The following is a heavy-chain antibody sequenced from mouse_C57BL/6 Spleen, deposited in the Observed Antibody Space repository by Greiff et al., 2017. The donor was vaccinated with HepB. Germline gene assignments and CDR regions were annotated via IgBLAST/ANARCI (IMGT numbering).Heavy chain of an antibody. CDR2: INYDGSST. D-gene: IGHD1-1*01. CDR3: ARDRGTVVAKWYFDV. CDR1: GFTFSDYY. J-gene: IGHJ1*03. Sequence: EVKVVESEGGLVQPGSSMKLSCTASGFTFSDYYMAWVRQVPEKGLEWVANINYDGSSTYYLDSLKSRFIISRDNAKNILYLQMSSLKSEDTATYYCARDRGTVVAKWYFDVWGTGTTVTVSS. V-gene: IGHV5-16*01.